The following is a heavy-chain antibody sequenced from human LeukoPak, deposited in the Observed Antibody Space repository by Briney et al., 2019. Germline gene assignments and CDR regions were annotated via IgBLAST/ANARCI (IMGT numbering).Heavy chain of an antibody. CDR1: GFTFSNYG. Sequence: GGSLRLSCAASGFTFSNYGMHWARQAPGKGLEWVAVIWYEGSNKYYADSVKGRFTISRDNSKNTLYMQMNSLRVEDKAVYYCATAPRGGDYEDYWGQGTLVTVSS. CDR2: IWYEGSNK. J-gene: IGHJ4*02. V-gene: IGHV3-33*01. CDR3: ATAPRGGDYEDY. D-gene: IGHD4-17*01.